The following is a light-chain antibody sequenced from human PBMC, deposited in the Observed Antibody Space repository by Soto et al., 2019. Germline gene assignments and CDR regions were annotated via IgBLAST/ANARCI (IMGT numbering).Light chain of an antibody. CDR2: AAS. CDR1: QSISSC. J-gene: IGKJ3*01. CDR3: QQSYSTLPFT. Sequence: DIQMTQSPSSLSASVGDRVTITCRASQSISSCLNWYQQKPGKAPKLLIYAASSLQSGVPSRFSGSGSGTDFTLTISSLQPEDFATYYCQQSYSTLPFTFGPGTKVDIK. V-gene: IGKV1-39*01.